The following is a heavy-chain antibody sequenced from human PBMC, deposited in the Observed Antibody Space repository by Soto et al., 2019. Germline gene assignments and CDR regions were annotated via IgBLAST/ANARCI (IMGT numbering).Heavy chain of an antibody. D-gene: IGHD6-19*01. CDR3: ARGPSYSSGWNFDY. J-gene: IGHJ4*02. Sequence: SETLSLTCAVYGGSFSGYYWSWIRQPPGKGLEWIGEINHSGSTNYNPSLKSRVTISVDTSKNQFSLKLSSVTAADTAVYYCARGPSYSSGWNFDYWGQGTLVTVSS. CDR2: INHSGST. CDR1: GGSFSGYY. V-gene: IGHV4-34*01.